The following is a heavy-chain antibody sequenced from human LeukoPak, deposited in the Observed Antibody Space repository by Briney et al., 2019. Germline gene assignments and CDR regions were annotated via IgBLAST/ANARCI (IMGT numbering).Heavy chain of an antibody. Sequence: SETLSLTCTVSGGSISSYYWSWIRQPPGKGLEWIGYIYYSGSTSYNPSLKSRVTISVDTSKNQFSLKLSSVTAADTAVYYCARHVLLWFGESSYYFDYWGQGTLVTVSS. CDR2: IYYSGST. J-gene: IGHJ4*02. D-gene: IGHD3-10*01. V-gene: IGHV4-59*01. CDR1: GGSISSYY. CDR3: ARHVLLWFGESSYYFDY.